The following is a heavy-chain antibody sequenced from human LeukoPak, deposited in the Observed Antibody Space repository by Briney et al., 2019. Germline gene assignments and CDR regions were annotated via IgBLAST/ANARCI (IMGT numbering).Heavy chain of an antibody. CDR1: GDSISSYY. CDR3: ARDYAFDI. Sequence: SETLSLTCTVSGDSISSYYWSWIRQPPGKGLEWIGCIYYSGNTNYNPSLKSRVTISIDTSKNQFSLKLSAVTAADTAVYYCARDYAFDIWGQGTMVTVSS. V-gene: IGHV4-59*01. J-gene: IGHJ3*02. CDR2: IYYSGNT.